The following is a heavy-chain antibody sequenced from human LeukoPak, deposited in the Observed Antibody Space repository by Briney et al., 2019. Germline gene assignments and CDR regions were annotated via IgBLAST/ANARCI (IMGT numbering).Heavy chain of an antibody. J-gene: IGHJ5*02. CDR3: ARDRDCSSTSCPLTWFDP. V-gene: IGHV3-30-3*01. Sequence: GGSLRLSCAASGLTFSSYAMHWVRQAPGKGLEWVAVISYDGSNKYYADSVKGRFTISRDNSKNTLYLQMNSLRAEDTAVYYCARDRDCSSTSCPLTWFDPWGQGTLVTVSS. CDR1: GLTFSSYA. D-gene: IGHD2-2*01. CDR2: ISYDGSNK.